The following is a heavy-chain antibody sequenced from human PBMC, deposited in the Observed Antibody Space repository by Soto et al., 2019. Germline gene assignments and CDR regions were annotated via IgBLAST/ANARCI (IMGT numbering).Heavy chain of an antibody. J-gene: IGHJ4*02. D-gene: IGHD4-17*01. CDR3: ARGAYGDQHDY. V-gene: IGHV1-18*01. Sequence: QVQLVQSGAEVKNPGASVKVSCKASGYIFTTHGITWVRQAPGQGLEWMGWIRTNNGDTNYAQKFQDRVAMTTDTSTTTAYMELTSLRFDYTAVYYCARGAYGDQHDYWGQGTLVTVSS. CDR2: IRTNNGDT. CDR1: GYIFTTHG.